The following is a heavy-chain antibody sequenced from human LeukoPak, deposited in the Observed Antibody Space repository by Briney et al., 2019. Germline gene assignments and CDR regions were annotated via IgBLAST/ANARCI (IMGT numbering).Heavy chain of an antibody. V-gene: IGHV3-30*18. Sequence: GGSLRLSCAASGFTFSSFGMHWVRQAPGKGLEWVAVVSYDGENKYYADSVKGRFTISRENSKNTVHLQMNSLRPGDTAVYHCKKDRSIFWFAFDYWGGGPLVPVSS. CDR3: KKDRSIFWFAFDY. D-gene: IGHD3-9*01. CDR2: VSYDGENK. J-gene: IGHJ4*02. CDR1: GFTFSSFG.